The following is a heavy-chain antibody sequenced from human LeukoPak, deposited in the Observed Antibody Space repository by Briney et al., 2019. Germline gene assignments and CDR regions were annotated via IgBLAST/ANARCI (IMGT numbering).Heavy chain of an antibody. CDR2: ISYSGNT. Sequence: SETLSLTCAVSGGSISTSSYYWGWIRQPPGKGLEWIGSISYSGNTYYNPSLKSRVTLSVDTSKNQFSLKLTSVTAADTAVYFCARRYHIPYFDYWGQGTLVTVSS. V-gene: IGHV4-39*01. CDR1: GGSISTSSYY. D-gene: IGHD1-14*01. J-gene: IGHJ4*02. CDR3: ARRYHIPYFDY.